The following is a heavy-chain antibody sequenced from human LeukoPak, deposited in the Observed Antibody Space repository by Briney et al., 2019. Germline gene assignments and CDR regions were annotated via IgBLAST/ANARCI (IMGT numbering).Heavy chain of an antibody. V-gene: IGHV3-30-3*01. Sequence: PGGSLRLSCAASGFIVSAYTMYWVRQTPGKGLEWVAVISYDENKKYYADSVKGRLTISRDNSKTTLYLQMNNLRAEDTAVYFCARDASSGPYFFYGMDFWGQGTTVTVSS. CDR3: ARDASSGPYFFYGMDF. D-gene: IGHD3-10*01. CDR2: ISYDENKK. J-gene: IGHJ6*02. CDR1: GFIVSAYT.